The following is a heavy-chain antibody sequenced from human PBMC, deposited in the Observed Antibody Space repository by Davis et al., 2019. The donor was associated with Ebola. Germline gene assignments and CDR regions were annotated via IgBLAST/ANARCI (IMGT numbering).Heavy chain of an antibody. V-gene: IGHV4-61*08. CDR2: IYYSGST. CDR3: ARQETTYYYDSSGYYGAAKYFQH. D-gene: IGHD3-22*01. CDR1: GGSISSGGYY. J-gene: IGHJ1*01. Sequence: SETLSLTCTVSGGSISSGGYYWSWIRQPPGKGLEWIGYIYYSGSTNYNPSLKSRVTISVDTSKNQFSLKLSSVTAADTAVYYCARQETTYYYDSSGYYGAAKYFQHWGQGTLVTVSS.